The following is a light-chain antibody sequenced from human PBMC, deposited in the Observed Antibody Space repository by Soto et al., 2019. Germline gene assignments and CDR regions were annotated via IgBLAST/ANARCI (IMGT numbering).Light chain of an antibody. Sequence: EIVLTQSPGTLSLSPGERATLSCRASQSVSSNLAWYQHKTGQAPRLLISGASSRATGIPDRFSGSGSETDFTLTISRLEPEDFALYYCQQYGGSPITFGQGTRLEIK. V-gene: IGKV3-20*01. J-gene: IGKJ5*01. CDR3: QQYGGSPIT. CDR2: GAS. CDR1: QSVSSN.